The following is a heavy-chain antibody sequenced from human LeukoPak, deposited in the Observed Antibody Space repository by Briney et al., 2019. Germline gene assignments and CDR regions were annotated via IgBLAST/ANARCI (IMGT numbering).Heavy chain of an antibody. V-gene: IGHV4-34*01. Sequence: PETLSLTCAVYGGSFSGYYWSWIRQSPGKGLEWIGEMNHSGSSNYIPSLHNRVTISLDTSKNQFSLKLSSVTATDTAVYYCARDRMVYAIQTYNWFDPWGQGTLVTVSS. CDR3: ARDRMVYAIQTYNWFDP. CDR1: GGSFSGYY. J-gene: IGHJ5*02. D-gene: IGHD2-8*01. CDR2: MNHSGSS.